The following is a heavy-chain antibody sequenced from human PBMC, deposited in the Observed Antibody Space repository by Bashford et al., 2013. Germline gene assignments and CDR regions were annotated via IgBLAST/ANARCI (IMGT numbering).Heavy chain of an antibody. V-gene: IGHV1-18*01. CDR2: ISAYNGNT. CDR1: GYTFTSYG. Sequence: ASVKVSCKASGYTFTSYGISWVRQAPGQGLEWMGWISAYNGNTNYAQKLQGRVTMTTDTSTSTAYMELRSLRSDDTAVYYCASGIYYDSSGYYYFDYVGPGNPGPPSPQ. CDR3: ASGIYYDSSGYYYFDY. J-gene: IGHJ4*02. D-gene: IGHD3-22*01.